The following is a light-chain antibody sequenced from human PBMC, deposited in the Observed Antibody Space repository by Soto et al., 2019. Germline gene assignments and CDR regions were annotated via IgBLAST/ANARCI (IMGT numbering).Light chain of an antibody. J-gene: IGLJ2*01. V-gene: IGLV2-8*01. CDR1: SGDVGGYTY. CDR3: CSSGGRNGFVV. CDR2: EVS. Sequence: QSALTQPPSASESPGQSVTISCTGVSGDVGGYTYVSWYQHSPGKAPKLLIYEVSKRAQGVPVRCSGSKSGNTASLTVSDLQPDDEADYYCCSSGGRNGFVVFGGGTKLTVL.